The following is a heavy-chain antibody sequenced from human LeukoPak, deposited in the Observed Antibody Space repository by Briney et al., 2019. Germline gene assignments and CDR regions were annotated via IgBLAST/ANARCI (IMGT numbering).Heavy chain of an antibody. Sequence: PSETLSLTWTVSGGSISSYYWSWIRQPPGKGLEWIGYIYTSGSTNYNPSLKSRVTISVDTSKNQFSLKLSSVTAADTAVYYCARRHDAFDIWGQGTMVTVSS. CDR3: ARRHDAFDI. V-gene: IGHV4-4*09. CDR1: GGSISSYY. CDR2: IYTSGST. J-gene: IGHJ3*02.